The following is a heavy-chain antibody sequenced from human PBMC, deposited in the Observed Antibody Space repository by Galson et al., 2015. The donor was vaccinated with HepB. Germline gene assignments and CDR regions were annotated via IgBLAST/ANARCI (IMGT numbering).Heavy chain of an antibody. Sequence: SLRLSCAASGFTFSNAWMSWVRQAPGKGLEWVGRIKSKTDGGTTDYAAPVKGRFTISRDDSKNTPYLQMNSLKTEDTAVYYCTTDRYYDSSGSFDYWGQGTLVTVSS. J-gene: IGHJ4*02. D-gene: IGHD3-22*01. CDR3: TTDRYYDSSGSFDY. V-gene: IGHV3-15*01. CDR1: GFTFSNAW. CDR2: IKSKTDGGTT.